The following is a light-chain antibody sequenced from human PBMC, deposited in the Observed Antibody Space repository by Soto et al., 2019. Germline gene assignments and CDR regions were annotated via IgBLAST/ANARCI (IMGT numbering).Light chain of an antibody. CDR3: GSWDSSLSAYV. J-gene: IGLJ1*01. CDR2: TNA. CDR1: TSNIGNNP. V-gene: IGLV1-44*01. Sequence: QSVLTQSPSVSGTPGQRVTISCSGSTSNIGNNPVSWYQQLPGAAPKLLIYTNAQRPLGVPVRFSGSKSGTSASLTISGLQSEDEADYYCGSWDSSLSAYVFGTGTKVTVL.